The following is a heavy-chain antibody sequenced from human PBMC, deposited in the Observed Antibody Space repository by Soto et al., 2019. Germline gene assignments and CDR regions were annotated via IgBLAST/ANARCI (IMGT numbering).Heavy chain of an antibody. J-gene: IGHJ5*02. CDR3: AKARGISRARLITWFDP. D-gene: IGHD3-3*02. V-gene: IGHV1-2*04. Sequence: QVHLVQSGPETRTPGASVKVSCKASGYTFIGYYIHGIRQAPGQGLEWMGYINPQTGAPTYAQKFKGSVTMTRDTTLRTAYMELKTLTSSDTAVYYCAKARGISRARLITWFDPWGQGTLVSVSS. CDR1: GYTFIGYY. CDR2: INPQTGAP.